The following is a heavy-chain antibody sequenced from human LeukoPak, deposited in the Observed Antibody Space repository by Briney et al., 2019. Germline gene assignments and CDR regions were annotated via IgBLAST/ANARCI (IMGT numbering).Heavy chain of an antibody. CDR3: AKDAWTHCRDCSRDPTSLYY. J-gene: IGHJ4*02. V-gene: IGHV3-23*01. CDR1: GFTFYAYA. D-gene: IGHD2-21*02. CDR2: IGGSGDST. Sequence: GGSLRLSCAASGFTFYAYAMTWVRPGPGEGLEWVSGIGGSGDSTIYADSVRGRFTISRANSKDTLYVKMNNLRAEDTAIYYCAKDAWTHCRDCSRDPTSLYYWGQGTLVTVSS.